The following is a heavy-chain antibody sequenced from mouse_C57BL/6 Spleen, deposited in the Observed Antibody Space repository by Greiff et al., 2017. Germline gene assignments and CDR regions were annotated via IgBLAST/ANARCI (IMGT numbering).Heavy chain of an antibody. V-gene: IGHV1-69*01. CDR2: IDPSDSYT. D-gene: IGHD1-1*01. CDR1: GYTFTGYW. CDR3: ARGGSSYGWFAY. Sequence: QVQLKQSGAELMKPGASVKLSCKATGYTFTGYWIEWVKQRPGHGLEWIGEIDPSDSYTNYNQKFKGKSTLTVDKSSSTAYMQLSSLTSEDSAVYYCARGGSSYGWFAYWGQGTLVTVSA. J-gene: IGHJ3*01.